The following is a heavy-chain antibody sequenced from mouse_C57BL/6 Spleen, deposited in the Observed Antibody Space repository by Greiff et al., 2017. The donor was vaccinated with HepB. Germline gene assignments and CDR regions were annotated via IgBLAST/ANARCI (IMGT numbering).Heavy chain of an antibody. Sequence: VKLMESGPELVKPGASVKISCKASGYAFSSSWMNWVKQRPGKGLEWIGRIYPGDGDTNYNGKFKGKATLTADKSSSTAYMQLSSLTSEDSAVYFCARWGGNYVRYFDVWGTGTTVTVFS. CDR2: IYPGDGDT. V-gene: IGHV1-82*01. CDR1: GYAFSSSW. CDR3: ARWGGNYVRYFDV. J-gene: IGHJ1*03. D-gene: IGHD2-1*01.